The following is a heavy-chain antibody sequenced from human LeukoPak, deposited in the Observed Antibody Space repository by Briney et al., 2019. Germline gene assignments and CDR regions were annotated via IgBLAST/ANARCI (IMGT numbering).Heavy chain of an antibody. CDR2: IIPILGVA. CDR3: ASTVVGATYDY. J-gene: IGHJ4*02. D-gene: IGHD1-26*01. V-gene: IGHV1-69*04. CDR1: GGTFSSYA. Sequence: SVKVSCKASGGTFSSYAISWVRQAPGQGLEWMGRIIPILGVANYAQKFQGRVTITADKSTSTAYMELSSLRSEDTAVYYCASTVVGATYDYWGQGTLVTVSS.